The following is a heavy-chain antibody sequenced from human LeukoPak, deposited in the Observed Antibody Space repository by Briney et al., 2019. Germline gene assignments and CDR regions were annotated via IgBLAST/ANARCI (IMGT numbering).Heavy chain of an antibody. J-gene: IGHJ4*02. CDR1: GGSFSGYY. D-gene: IGHD3-3*01. V-gene: IGHV4-34*01. CDR3: ARHPLGYDFWSGPMGGWYFDY. Sequence: SETLSLTCAVYGGSFSGYYWSWIRQPPGKGLEWIGEINHSGSTNYNPSLKSRVTISVDTSKNQFSLKLSSVTAADTAVYYCARHPLGYDFWSGPMGGWYFDYWGQGTLVTVSS. CDR2: INHSGST.